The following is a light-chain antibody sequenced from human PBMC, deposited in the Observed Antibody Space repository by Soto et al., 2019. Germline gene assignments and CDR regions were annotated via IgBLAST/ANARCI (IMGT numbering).Light chain of an antibody. V-gene: IGKV3-11*01. J-gene: IGKJ4*01. CDR3: QQRSDWPLT. CDR1: QSLSSY. Sequence: EIVLTQSPATLSLSPGERATLSCRASQSLSSYLAWYQQKRGQAPRLLIYDASKRATGIPARFSGSGSGTDLTLSISSPEPEDFAVYYCQQRSDWPLTFGGGTKVETK. CDR2: DAS.